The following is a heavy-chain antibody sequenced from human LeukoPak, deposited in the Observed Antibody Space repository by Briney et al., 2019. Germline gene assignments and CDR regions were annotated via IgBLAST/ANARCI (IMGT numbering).Heavy chain of an antibody. CDR2: INSDGRST. CDR1: GFTFSSYA. CDR3: ARVDSGSQGYYYYYMDV. D-gene: IGHD1-26*01. Sequence: GGSLRLSCAASGFTFSSYAMSWVRQAPGKGLVWVSRINSDGRSTNYADSVKGRFSISRDNAKNSLYLQMNSLRAEDTAVYYCARVDSGSQGYYYYYMDVWGKGTTVTVSS. V-gene: IGHV3-74*01. J-gene: IGHJ6*03.